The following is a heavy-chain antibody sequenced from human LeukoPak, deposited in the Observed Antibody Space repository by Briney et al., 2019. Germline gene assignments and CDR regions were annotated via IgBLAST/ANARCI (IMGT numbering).Heavy chain of an antibody. CDR3: ASAGITMVRGVPDY. CDR1: GGSISSYY. V-gene: IGHV4-4*07. CDR2: IYTSGST. D-gene: IGHD3-10*01. J-gene: IGHJ4*02. Sequence: PSETLSLTCTVSGGSISSYYWSWIRQPAGKGLEWIGRIYTSGSTNYNPSLKSRVTISVDTSKNQFSLKLSSVTAADTAVYYCASAGITMVRGVPDYWGQGTLVTVSS.